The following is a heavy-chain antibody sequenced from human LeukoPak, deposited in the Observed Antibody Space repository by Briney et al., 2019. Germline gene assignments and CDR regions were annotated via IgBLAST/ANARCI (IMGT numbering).Heavy chain of an antibody. D-gene: IGHD3-22*01. V-gene: IGHV1-18*01. Sequence: ASVKVSCKASAYTFTSYGITWLRQAPGQGLEWMGWISAYNGNTSYAQKLQGRVTMTTDTSTSTAYMELRSLRSDDTAVYYCARGVSNYLGTSGYSDYWGQGTLVTVSS. J-gene: IGHJ4*02. CDR1: AYTFTSYG. CDR2: ISAYNGNT. CDR3: ARGVSNYLGTSGYSDY.